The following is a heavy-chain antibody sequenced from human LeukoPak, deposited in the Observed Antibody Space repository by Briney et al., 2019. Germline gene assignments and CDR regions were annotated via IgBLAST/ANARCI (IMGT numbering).Heavy chain of an antibody. CDR1: GVSISSDY. D-gene: IGHD4-17*01. CDR3: ARRLRQNLFDP. J-gene: IGHJ5*02. V-gene: IGHV4-59*08. CDR2: IYYSGSS. Sequence: PSETLSLTCTVSGVSISSDYWSWIRLPPGKGLEWIGYIYYSGSSNYNPSLKSRVTMSVDTSKNQFSLKLTSVTAADTAMYYCARRLRQNLFDPWGQGTLATVSS.